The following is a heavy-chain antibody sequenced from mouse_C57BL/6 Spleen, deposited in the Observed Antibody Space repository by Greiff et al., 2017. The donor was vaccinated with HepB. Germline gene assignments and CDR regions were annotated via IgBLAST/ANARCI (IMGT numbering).Heavy chain of an antibody. D-gene: IGHD2-4*01. CDR2: INPNNGGT. Sequence: VQLQQSGPELVKPGASVKISCKASGYTFTDYYMNWVKQSHGKSLEWIGDINPNNGGTSYNQKFKGKATLTVDKSSSTAYMELRSLTSEDSAVYYCARSGLYYDYDGRYAMDYWGQGTSVTVSS. CDR3: ARSGLYYDYDGRYAMDY. J-gene: IGHJ4*01. V-gene: IGHV1-26*01. CDR1: GYTFTDYY.